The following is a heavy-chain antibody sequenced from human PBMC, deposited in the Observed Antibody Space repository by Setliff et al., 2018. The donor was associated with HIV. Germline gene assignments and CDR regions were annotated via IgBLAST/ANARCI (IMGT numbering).Heavy chain of an antibody. D-gene: IGHD3-22*01. CDR1: GYSFTNYW. J-gene: IGHJ4*02. CDR3: ARSLCYDDSCGYYYNY. Sequence: GESLKISCKGSGYSFTNYWIGWVRQMPGKGLEWVGIIYPGDSDTRYSPSFQGQVTISVDKSINTAYLQWNSLKASDTAMYNCARSLCYDDSCGYYYNYWGQGTLVTVSS. V-gene: IGHV5-51*01. CDR2: IYPGDSDT.